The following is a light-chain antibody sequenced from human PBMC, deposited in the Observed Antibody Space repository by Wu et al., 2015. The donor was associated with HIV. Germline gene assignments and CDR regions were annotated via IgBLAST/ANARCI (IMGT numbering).Light chain of an antibody. V-gene: IGKV1-13*02. CDR1: QGIASA. CDR2: GAS. CDR3: QKYNTAPWT. Sequence: AIQLTQSPSSLSASVGDRVTLTCRASQGIASALAWYQHKPGKGPKLLIYGASSLESGVPSRFSGAGSGTDFTLTISSLQPEDVATYYCQKYNTAPWTFGQGTKVEMK. J-gene: IGKJ1*01.